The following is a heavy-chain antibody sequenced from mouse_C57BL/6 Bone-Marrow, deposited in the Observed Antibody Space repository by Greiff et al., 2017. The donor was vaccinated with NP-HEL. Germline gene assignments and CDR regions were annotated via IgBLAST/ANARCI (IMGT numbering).Heavy chain of an antibody. J-gene: IGHJ2*01. CDR2: IYPRSGNT. V-gene: IGHV1-81*01. CDR1: GYTFTSYG. Sequence: QVQLQQSGAELARPGASVKLSCKASGYTFTSYGISWVKQRTGQGLEWIGEIYPRSGNTYYNEKFKGKATLTADKSSSTAYMELRSLPSEDAAVYFCARDYYGHFDYWGQGTTLTVSS. D-gene: IGHD1-1*01. CDR3: ARDYYGHFDY.